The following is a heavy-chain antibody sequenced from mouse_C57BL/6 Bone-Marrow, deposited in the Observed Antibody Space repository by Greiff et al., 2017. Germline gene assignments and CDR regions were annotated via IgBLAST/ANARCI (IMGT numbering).Heavy chain of an antibody. CDR2: IWRGGST. CDR3: AKNLYGKGYAMDY. J-gene: IGHJ4*01. CDR1: GFSLTSYG. V-gene: IGHV2-5*01. Sequence: VQLQESGPGLVQPSQSLSITCTVSGFSLTSYGVHWVRQSPGKGLEWLGVIWRGGSTDYNAALMSRLSITKDNSKSQVFFKMNSLQADDNAIYYCAKNLYGKGYAMDYWGQGTSVTVSS. D-gene: IGHD2-1*01.